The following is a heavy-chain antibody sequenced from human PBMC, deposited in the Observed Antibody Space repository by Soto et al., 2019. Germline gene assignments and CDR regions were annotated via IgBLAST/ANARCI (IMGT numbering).Heavy chain of an antibody. CDR2: IYPGDSDT. Sequence: GVSLKLSWRISGDKCINYLVAWVRQMPGKGLEWMGIIYPGDSDTRYSPSFQGQVTISVDKSINTAYLQWSSLKASDSAMYYCARVWEMATVAACDYWGQGTLVTVSS. V-gene: IGHV5-51*01. D-gene: IGHD6-13*01. CDR3: ARVWEMATVAACDY. CDR1: GDKCINYL. J-gene: IGHJ4*02.